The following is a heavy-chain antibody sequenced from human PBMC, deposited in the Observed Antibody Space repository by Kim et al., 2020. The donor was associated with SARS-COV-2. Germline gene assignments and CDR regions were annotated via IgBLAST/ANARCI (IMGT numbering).Heavy chain of an antibody. D-gene: IGHD2-15*01. Sequence: ASVKVSCKASGYTFTSYAMHWVRQAPGQRLEWMGWINAGNGNTKYSQKFQGRVTITRDTSASTAYMELSSLRSEDTAVYYCARSPLGYCSGGSCLLKNGMDVWGQGTTVTVSS. CDR3: ARSPLGYCSGGSCLLKNGMDV. J-gene: IGHJ6*02. V-gene: IGHV1-3*01. CDR2: INAGNGNT. CDR1: GYTFTSYA.